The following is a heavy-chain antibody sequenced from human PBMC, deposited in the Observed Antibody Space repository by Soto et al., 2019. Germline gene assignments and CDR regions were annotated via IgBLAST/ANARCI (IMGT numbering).Heavy chain of an antibody. CDR3: ARGKYSSSSASYYYYYMDV. V-gene: IGHV1-8*01. Sequence: ASVKVSCKASGYTFTSYDINWVRQATGQGLEWMRWMNPNSGNTGYAQKFQGRVTMTRNTSISTAYMELSSLRSEDTAVYYCARGKYSSSSASYYYYYMDVWGKGTTVTVSS. J-gene: IGHJ6*03. D-gene: IGHD6-6*01. CDR1: GYTFTSYD. CDR2: MNPNSGNT.